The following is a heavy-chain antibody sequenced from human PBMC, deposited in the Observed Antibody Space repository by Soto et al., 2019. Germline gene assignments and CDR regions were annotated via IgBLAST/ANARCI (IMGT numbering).Heavy chain of an antibody. V-gene: IGHV3-23*01. CDR2: ISGSGGST. CDR3: AKAVVDFWAHYYFDY. CDR1: GFTFSSYG. J-gene: IGHJ4*02. D-gene: IGHD3-3*01. Sequence: GGSLRLSCAASGFTFSSYGMHWVRQAPGKGLEWVSAISGSGGSTYYADSVKGRFAISRDNSKNTLYLQMNSLRAEDTAVYYCAKAVVDFWAHYYFDYWGQGTLVTVSS.